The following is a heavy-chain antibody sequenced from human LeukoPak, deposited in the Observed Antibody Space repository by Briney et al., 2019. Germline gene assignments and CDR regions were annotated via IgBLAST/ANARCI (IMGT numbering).Heavy chain of an antibody. CDR1: GFTFGTYA. CDR2: ISSNGRIP. V-gene: IGHV3-64*02. D-gene: IGHD6-19*01. J-gene: IGHJ4*02. Sequence: GGSLRLSCAASGFTFGTYAMHWVRQAPGKGLEYASAISSNGRIPYYADSVKGRFTISRDNSKNILYLQMGSLRTEDTAVYYCARVSGWYWFDNWGQGTLVTVSS. CDR3: ARVSGWYWFDN.